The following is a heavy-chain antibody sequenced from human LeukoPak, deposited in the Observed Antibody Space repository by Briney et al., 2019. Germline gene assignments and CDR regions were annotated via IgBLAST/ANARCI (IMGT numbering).Heavy chain of an antibody. D-gene: IGHD5-24*01. Sequence: PSETLSLTCAVYGGSFSGYYWSWIRQPPGKGLEWIGEINHSGSTNYNPSLKSRVTISVDTSKNQFSLKLSSVTAAGTAVYYCARGGRWLQFNYWGQGTLVTVSS. CDR3: ARGGRWLQFNY. V-gene: IGHV4-34*01. CDR1: GGSFSGYY. J-gene: IGHJ4*02. CDR2: INHSGST.